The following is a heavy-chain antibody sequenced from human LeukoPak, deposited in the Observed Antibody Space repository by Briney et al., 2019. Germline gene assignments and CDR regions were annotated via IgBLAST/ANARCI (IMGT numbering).Heavy chain of an antibody. CDR1: GGSMSSYY. D-gene: IGHD4-23*01. J-gene: IGHJ4*02. V-gene: IGHV4-59*01. Sequence: SETLSLTCTVSGGSMSSYYWSWIRQPPGKGLEWIGYIYYRGSTNYNPSLKSRVTISVDTSKNQFSLKLSSVTAADTAVYYCARDYGGKFDYWGQGTLVTVSS. CDR3: ARDYGGKFDY. CDR2: IYYRGST.